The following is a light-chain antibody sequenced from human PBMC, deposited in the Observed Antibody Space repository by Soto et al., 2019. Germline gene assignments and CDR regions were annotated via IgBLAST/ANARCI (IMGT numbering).Light chain of an antibody. CDR2: DTS. CDR1: ETISTY. V-gene: IGKV3-11*01. J-gene: IGKJ4*01. CDR3: QQRHNWPLT. Sequence: EIVLTQSPATLSLSPGERATLSCRASETISTYVAWYQHKPGQAPRLLIYDTSKRATGIPARFSGSGSGTAFTLTISSLEPEDFAVYYCQQRHNWPLTFGGGTKVEIK.